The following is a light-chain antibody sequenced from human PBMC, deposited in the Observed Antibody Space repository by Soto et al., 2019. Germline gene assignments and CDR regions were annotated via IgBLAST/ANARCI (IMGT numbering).Light chain of an antibody. J-gene: IGLJ1*01. Sequence: QPALTQPASVSGSPGQSITSSCSLTSTNIWAYNVVSWYQQHPGKAPKVIVYEGIKRPSGVSDRFSGSASGSKAFLTISGLQAEDEAEYYCCSYVGATTYVFGSGTKVTVL. CDR3: CSYVGATTYV. V-gene: IGLV2-23*01. CDR1: STNIWAYNV. CDR2: EGI.